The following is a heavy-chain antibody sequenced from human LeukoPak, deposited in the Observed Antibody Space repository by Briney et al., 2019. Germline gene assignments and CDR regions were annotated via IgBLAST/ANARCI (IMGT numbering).Heavy chain of an antibody. D-gene: IGHD3-22*01. V-gene: IGHV3-23*01. CDR3: VKDFWPARDGGGYYSPFEY. CDR1: GFTFSNYA. CDR2: ISANGDTT. J-gene: IGHJ4*02. Sequence: GGSLRPSCAASGFTFSNYAMNWVRQAPGKGLEWVSGISANGDTTYYVDSVRGRFTISRDNSKNSVFLQMNSLRDADTAVYYCVKDFWPARDGGGYYSPFEYWGEGTLVTVSS.